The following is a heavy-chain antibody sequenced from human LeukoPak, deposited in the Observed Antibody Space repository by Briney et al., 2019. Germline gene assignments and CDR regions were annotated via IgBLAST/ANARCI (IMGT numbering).Heavy chain of an antibody. CDR2: IKQDGSKK. V-gene: IGHV3-7*04. D-gene: IGHD5-24*01. CDR1: GFTVSSNY. J-gene: IGHJ4*02. Sequence: GGSLRLSCAASGFTVSSNYMTWVRQAPGKGLEWVANIKQDGSKKSYVDSVKGRFTISRDNAKNSLYLQMNSLRAEDTAIYYCTRVGYIDEGIDYWGQGTLVTVSS. CDR3: TRVGYIDEGIDY.